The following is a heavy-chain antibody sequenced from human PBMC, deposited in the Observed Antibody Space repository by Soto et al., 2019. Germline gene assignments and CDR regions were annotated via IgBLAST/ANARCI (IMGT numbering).Heavy chain of an antibody. CDR2: INPSGGST. J-gene: IGHJ6*02. CDR1: GYTFTSYY. Sequence: ASVKVSCKASGYTFTSYYMHWVRQAPGQGLEWMGIINPSGGSTSYAQKFQGRVTMTRDTSTSTVYMELSSLRSEDTAVYYCARASGSDFWSGYSPPYYYSYGMDVWGQGTTVTVSS. V-gene: IGHV1-46*01. D-gene: IGHD3-3*01. CDR3: ARASGSDFWSGYSPPYYYSYGMDV.